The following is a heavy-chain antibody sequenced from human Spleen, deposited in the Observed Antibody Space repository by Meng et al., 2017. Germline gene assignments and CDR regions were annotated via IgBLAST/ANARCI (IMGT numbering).Heavy chain of an antibody. CDR1: GYSFTSYW. CDR2: IYPGDSDT. CDR3: ARRSWVFDYGMDV. V-gene: IGHV5-51*01. Sequence: GESLKISCTGSGYSFTSYWIGWVRQMPGKGLEWMGIIYPGDSDTRYSPSFQGQVTISADKSISTAYLQWSSLKASDTAMYYCARRSWVFDYGMDVWGQGTTVTVSS. D-gene: IGHD2-15*01. J-gene: IGHJ6*02.